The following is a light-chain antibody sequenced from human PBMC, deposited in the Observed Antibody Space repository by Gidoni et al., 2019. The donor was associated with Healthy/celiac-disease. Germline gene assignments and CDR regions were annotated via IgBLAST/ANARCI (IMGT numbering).Light chain of an antibody. CDR1: QSISSY. V-gene: IGKV1-39*01. Sequence: DIQMTQSPSSLSASVGDSVTITCRASQSISSYLNWYQQKPGKAPKFLIYAASSLQSGVPSRFSGSGSGTDCTLTISSLQPEDFGTYYCQQSYSTPPTFGQGTKVEIK. J-gene: IGKJ1*01. CDR2: AAS. CDR3: QQSYSTPPT.